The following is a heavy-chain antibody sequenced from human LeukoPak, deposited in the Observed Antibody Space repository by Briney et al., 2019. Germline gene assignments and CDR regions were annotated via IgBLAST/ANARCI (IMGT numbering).Heavy chain of an antibody. CDR2: ISSSGTYT. D-gene: IGHD2-2*01. CDR1: GSTFSSYG. J-gene: IGHJ6*03. Sequence: GGSLRLSCAASGSTFSSYGMNWVRKTPGKGLEWVSRISSSGTYTDYADSVKGRFTISRDNARSSLYLQMNSLRVEDTALYYCARGLGYCSSSKCSPGYYMDVWGKGTTVTVFS. CDR3: ARGLGYCSSSKCSPGYYMDV. V-gene: IGHV3-21*06.